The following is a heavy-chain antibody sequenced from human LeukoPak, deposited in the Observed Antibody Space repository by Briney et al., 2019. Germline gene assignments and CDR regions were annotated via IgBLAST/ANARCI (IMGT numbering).Heavy chain of an antibody. CDR2: MNPNSGNT. CDR3: ASRPQSSSWYGGYLS. V-gene: IGHV1-8*02. Sequence: ASVKVSCKASGGTFSSYDINWVRQATGQGLEWMGWMNPNSGNTGYAQKFQGRVTMTRNTSISTAYMELSSLRSEDTAVYYCASRPQSSSWYGGYLSWGQGTLVTVSS. D-gene: IGHD6-13*01. J-gene: IGHJ4*02. CDR1: GGTFSSYD.